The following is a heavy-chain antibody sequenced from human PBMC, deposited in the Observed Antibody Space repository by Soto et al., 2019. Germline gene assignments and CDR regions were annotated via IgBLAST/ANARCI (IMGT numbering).Heavy chain of an antibody. CDR2: IYYSGST. V-gene: IGHV4-59*01. CDR3: ARGSEYQLLSASPDYYYYMDV. J-gene: IGHJ6*03. CDR1: GGSISSYY. Sequence: SETLSLTCTVSGGSISSYYWSWIRQPPGKGLEWIGYIYYSGSTNYNPSLKSRVTISVDTSKNQFSLKLSSVTAADTAVYYCARGSEYQLLSASPDYYYYMDVWGKGTTVTVSS. D-gene: IGHD2-2*01.